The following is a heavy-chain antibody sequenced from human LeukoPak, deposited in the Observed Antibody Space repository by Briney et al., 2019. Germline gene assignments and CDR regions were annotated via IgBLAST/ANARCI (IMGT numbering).Heavy chain of an antibody. D-gene: IGHD6-19*01. V-gene: IGHV3-30*18. Sequence: GGSLRLSCAASGFTFSSYGMHWVRQAPGKGLEWVAVISYDGSNKYYADSVKGRFTISRDNSKNTLYLQMNSLRAEDTAVYYCAKSKLGSGWYEEEFHYYYYYMDVWGKGTTVTVSS. CDR3: AKSKLGSGWYEEEFHYYYYYMDV. CDR2: ISYDGSNK. CDR1: GFTFSSYG. J-gene: IGHJ6*03.